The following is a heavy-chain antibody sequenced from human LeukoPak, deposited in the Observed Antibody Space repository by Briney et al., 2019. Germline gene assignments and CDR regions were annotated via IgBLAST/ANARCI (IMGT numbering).Heavy chain of an antibody. J-gene: IGHJ4*01. CDR1: GFTFSPYG. CDR2: IKQDGSEK. Sequence: GGSLRLSCAASGFTFSPYGMSWVRQAPGKGLEWVANIKQDGSEKYYVDSVKGRFTISRDNAKSSLYLQMNSLRAEDTAVYYCARGYYYDSSGYPYWGQGTLVTVSS. V-gene: IGHV3-7*01. CDR3: ARGYYYDSSGYPY. D-gene: IGHD3-22*01.